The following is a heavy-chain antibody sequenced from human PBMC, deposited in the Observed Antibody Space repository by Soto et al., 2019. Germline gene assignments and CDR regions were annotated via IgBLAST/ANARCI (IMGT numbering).Heavy chain of an antibody. CDR2: IWYDGSKK. D-gene: IGHD3-3*01. J-gene: IGHJ6*02. CDR1: GFTFSSFG. Sequence: QVQVVESGGGVVQPGRSLRLSCAASGFTFSSFGMHWVRQAPGKGLEWVSLIWYDGSKKSYGDSVKGRFTISRDNSRNTVYLQMNSLSADDTAVYYCARDASYCSLWSGYYPSRNGMDVWGQGTTVTVSS. V-gene: IGHV3-33*01. CDR3: ARDASYCSLWSGYYPSRNGMDV.